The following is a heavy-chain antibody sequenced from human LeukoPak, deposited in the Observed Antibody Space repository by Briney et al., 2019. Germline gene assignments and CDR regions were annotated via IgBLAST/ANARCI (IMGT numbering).Heavy chain of an antibody. J-gene: IGHJ6*04. V-gene: IGHV3-7*03. D-gene: IGHD4-11*01. Sequence: GGSLRLSCAASGFTFSSYWMSWVRQAPGKGLEWVANIKQDGSEKYYVDSVKGRFTISRDNAKNSLYLRMNSLRAEDTAVYYCARRLGDYYYYGMDVWGKGTTVTVSS. CDR1: GFTFSSYW. CDR3: ARRLGDYYYYGMDV. CDR2: IKQDGSEK.